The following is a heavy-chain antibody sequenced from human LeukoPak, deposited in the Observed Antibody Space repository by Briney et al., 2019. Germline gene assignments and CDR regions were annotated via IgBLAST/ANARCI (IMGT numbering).Heavy chain of an antibody. CDR1: GGSISSYY. V-gene: IGHV4-4*07. J-gene: IGHJ5*02. CDR2: IYTSGST. D-gene: IGHD2-2*01. Sequence: SETLSLTCTVSGGSISSYYWSWIRQPAGKGLEWIGRIYTSGSTNYNPSLKSRVTMPVDTSKNQFSLKLSSVTAADTAVYYCARDYQLLGSGSRDWGFDPWGQGTLVTVSS. CDR3: ARDYQLLGSGSRDWGFDP.